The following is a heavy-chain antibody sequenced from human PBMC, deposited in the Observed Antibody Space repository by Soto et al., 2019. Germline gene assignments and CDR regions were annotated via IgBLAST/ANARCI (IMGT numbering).Heavy chain of an antibody. V-gene: IGHV3-48*01. J-gene: IGHJ1*01. CDR2: ISSTSSTI. Sequence: EVQLVESGGGLVQPGGSLRLPWEASGLTFRTYSMNGFAQAPGKGLEWVSYISSTSSTIYYTESVKGRFTISRDNAKNSLYLQMNSLRAEDTAVYYCARDWGGGARSGYFQYWGQGTLVTVSS. CDR1: GLTFRTYS. CDR3: ARDWGGGARSGYFQY. D-gene: IGHD2-21*01.